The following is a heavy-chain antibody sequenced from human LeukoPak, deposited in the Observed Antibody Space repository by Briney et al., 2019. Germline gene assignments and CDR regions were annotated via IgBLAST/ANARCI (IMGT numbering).Heavy chain of an antibody. J-gene: IGHJ4*02. CDR3: ETGGPNPGSFDS. D-gene: IGHD2-15*01. V-gene: IGHV3-53*01. CDR2: IYMCDST. Sequence: GGSLRLSCAVSGFSVSSSYMSWVRPAPGQGLEGVSVIYMCDSTHYLDSVKGRFTISRDNSNNTLYLQTTRLRAEDTAVYYCETGGPNPGSFDSWGQGTLVTVSS. CDR1: GFSVSSSY.